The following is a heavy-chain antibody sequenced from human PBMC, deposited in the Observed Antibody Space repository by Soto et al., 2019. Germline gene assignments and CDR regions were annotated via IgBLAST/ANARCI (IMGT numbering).Heavy chain of an antibody. V-gene: IGHV3-30-3*01. CDR2: VAHDGTSK. Sequence: GGSLRLSCAASGFRFSDHAMHWVRRSPGKGLEWVALVAHDGTSKYYAGSVKGRFTISSDKSSNTLFLQMDSLDTEDTAVYYCARDNRITGMGAEIDLWGRGTRDNVS. D-gene: IGHD1-20*01. CDR3: ARDNRITGMGAEIDL. J-gene: IGHJ5*02. CDR1: GFRFSDHA.